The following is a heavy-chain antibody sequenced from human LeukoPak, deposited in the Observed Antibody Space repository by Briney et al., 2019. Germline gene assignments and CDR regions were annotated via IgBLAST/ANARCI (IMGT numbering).Heavy chain of an antibody. CDR2: NIPIFGTA. D-gene: IGHD6-13*01. Sequence: SVKVSCKASGGTFSSYAIIWVRQAPGQGLEWMGGNIPIFGTANYAQKFQGRVTITADESTSTAYMELSSLRSEDPAVYYCARRRSSSWYGYFDYWGQGTLVTVSS. V-gene: IGHV1-69*01. J-gene: IGHJ4*02. CDR1: GGTFSSYA. CDR3: ARRRSSSWYGYFDY.